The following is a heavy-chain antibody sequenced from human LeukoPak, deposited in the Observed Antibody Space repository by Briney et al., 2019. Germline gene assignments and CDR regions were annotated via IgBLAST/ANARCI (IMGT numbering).Heavy chain of an antibody. J-gene: IGHJ3*02. CDR3: ARVVHPYDYESSGLTYDAFDI. CDR1: GYTFTSYS. D-gene: IGHD3-22*01. Sequence: ASVKVSCKASGYTFTSYSMNWVRQAPGQGLEWLGWINTNTGNPTYAQGFTGRFVFSLDTSVNTAYLQISSLKAEDPAVYYCARVVHPYDYESSGLTYDAFDIWGQGTMVTVSS. CDR2: INTNTGNP. V-gene: IGHV7-4-1*02.